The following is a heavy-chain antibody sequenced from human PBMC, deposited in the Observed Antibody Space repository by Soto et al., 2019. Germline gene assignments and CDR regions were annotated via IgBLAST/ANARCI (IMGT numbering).Heavy chain of an antibody. CDR1: GFTFSSYG. D-gene: IGHD3-10*01. J-gene: IGHJ6*03. V-gene: IGHV3-21*01. Sequence: GGSLRLSCAASGFTFSSYGVNWVRQAPGKGLEWVSFISSSSSSTYYADSVQGRFTISRDDANNSLFLQMNSLRAEDTAVYYCARENYGSGSPWGSQYYFYHYMDVWGKGTTVTVSS. CDR3: ARENYGSGSPWGSQYYFYHYMDV. CDR2: ISSSSSST.